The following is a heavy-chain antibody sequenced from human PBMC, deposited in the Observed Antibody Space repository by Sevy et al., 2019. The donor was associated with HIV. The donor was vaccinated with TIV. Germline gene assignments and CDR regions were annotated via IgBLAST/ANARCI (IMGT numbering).Heavy chain of an antibody. CDR1: GFAFSSHA. D-gene: IGHD6-13*01. Sequence: GGSLRLSCAASGFAFSSHAMHWVRQAPGKGLEWVAVISYEGTETFYAASVEGRFTISRDNSKNMLSLQINSLRPEDSAVYYCARDGGYSIKWYPLYWGHGTLVTVSS. J-gene: IGHJ4*01. CDR3: ARDGGYSIKWYPLY. CDR2: ISYEGTET. V-gene: IGHV3-30-3*01.